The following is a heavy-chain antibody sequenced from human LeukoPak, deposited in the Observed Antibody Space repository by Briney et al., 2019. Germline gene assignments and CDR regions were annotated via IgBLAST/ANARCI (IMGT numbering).Heavy chain of an antibody. CDR2: ISGSGGST. Sequence: QTGGSLRLSCAASGFTFSSYAMSWVRQAPGKGLEWVSAISGSGGSTYYADSVKGRFTISGDNSKNTLYLQMNSLRAEDTAVYYCAKGDDYYYYMDVWGKGTTVTVSS. V-gene: IGHV3-23*01. CDR1: GFTFSSYA. CDR3: AKGDDYYYYMDV. J-gene: IGHJ6*03.